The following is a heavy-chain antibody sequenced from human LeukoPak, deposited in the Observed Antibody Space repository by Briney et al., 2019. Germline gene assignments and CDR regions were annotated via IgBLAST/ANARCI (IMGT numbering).Heavy chain of an antibody. V-gene: IGHV1-2*02. Sequence: ASVKVSCKASGYTFTGYYMHWVRQAPGQGLEWMGWINPNSGGTNYAQKFQGRVTMTRDTSISTAYMELSRLRSDDTAVYYCARETRYFDWLLQYYGMDVWGQGTTVTVSS. J-gene: IGHJ6*02. CDR3: ARETRYFDWLLQYYGMDV. CDR1: GYTFTGYY. D-gene: IGHD3-9*01. CDR2: INPNSGGT.